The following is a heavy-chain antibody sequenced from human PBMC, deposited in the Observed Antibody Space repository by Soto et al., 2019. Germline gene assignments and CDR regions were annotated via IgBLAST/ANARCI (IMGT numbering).Heavy chain of an antibody. CDR2: ISGSTGNI. J-gene: IGHJ3*02. V-gene: IGHV3-11*01. CDR3: ARESGSDAFDI. CDR1: GFTFSDYY. Sequence: QVQLLESGGGLVKPGGSLRLSCAASGFTFSDYYMTWIRQAPGKGLEWVSYISGSTGNIYYADSVKGRFTISRDNAKDSLYLQMNRLRAEDTAVYYCARESGSDAFDIWGQGTMVAVSS.